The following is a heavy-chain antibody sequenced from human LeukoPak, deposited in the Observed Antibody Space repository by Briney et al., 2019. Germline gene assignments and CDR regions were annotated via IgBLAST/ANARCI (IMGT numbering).Heavy chain of an antibody. Sequence: GGSLRLSCAASGFTFSSHWMHWVRQAPGKGLVWVSRINSDGSSISYADSVKGRFTISRDNAKNSLHLQMNSLRAEDTAVYYCARVTTQYITTDAFGIWGQGTMVTVSS. D-gene: IGHD4-11*01. CDR1: GFTFSSHW. V-gene: IGHV3-74*01. J-gene: IGHJ3*02. CDR3: ARVTTQYITTDAFGI. CDR2: INSDGSSI.